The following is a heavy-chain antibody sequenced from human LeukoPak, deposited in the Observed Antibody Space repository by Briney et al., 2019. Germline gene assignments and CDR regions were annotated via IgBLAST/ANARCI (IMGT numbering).Heavy chain of an antibody. J-gene: IGHJ4*02. CDR3: ATQIAAAGEFDY. CDR1: GYTFTSYD. V-gene: IGHV1-8*01. CDR2: VNPNSGNT. Sequence: ASVKVSCKASGYTFTSYDINWVRQATGQGLEWMGWVNPNSGNTGYAQKFQGRVTMTRNTSISTAYMELRSLRSEDTAVYYCATQIAAAGEFDYWGQGTLVTVSS. D-gene: IGHD6-13*01.